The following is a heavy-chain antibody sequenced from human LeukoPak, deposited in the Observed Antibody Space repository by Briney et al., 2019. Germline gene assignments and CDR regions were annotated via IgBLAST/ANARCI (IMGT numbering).Heavy chain of an antibody. Sequence: AGGSLRLSCAASGFTVSSNYMSWVRQAPGKGLEWVSVIYSGGSTYYADSVKGRFTISRDNSKNTLYLQMNSLRAEDTAVYYRASVPDYGDYYWGQGTLVTVSS. V-gene: IGHV3-53*05. J-gene: IGHJ4*02. CDR2: IYSGGST. CDR3: ASVPDYGDYY. CDR1: GFTVSSNY. D-gene: IGHD4-17*01.